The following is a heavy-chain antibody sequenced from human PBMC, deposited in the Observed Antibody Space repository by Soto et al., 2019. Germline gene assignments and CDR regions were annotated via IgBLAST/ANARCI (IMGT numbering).Heavy chain of an antibody. CDR3: AREQTYYYDSSGYYYGY. CDR1: GYTFIDYY. V-gene: IGHV1-2*02. CDR2: ISPKSGGT. J-gene: IGHJ4*02. Sequence: ASVKVSCKASGYTFIDYYMHWVRQAPGQGFEWMGRISPKSGGTNYAQKFQGRVTMTWDTSISTAYMGLSRLRSDDTAVYYCAREQTYYYDSSGYYYGYWGQGTLVTVSS. D-gene: IGHD3-22*01.